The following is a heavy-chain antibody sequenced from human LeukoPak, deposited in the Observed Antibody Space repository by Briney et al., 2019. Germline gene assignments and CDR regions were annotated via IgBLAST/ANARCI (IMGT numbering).Heavy chain of an antibody. CDR3: ARVIYYYDSSGYYYAFDY. J-gene: IGHJ4*02. V-gene: IGHV4-39*01. CDR1: GGSISSSSYY. Sequence: SETLSLTCTVSGGSISSSSYYWGWIRQPPGEGLEWIGSIYYSGSTYYNPSLKSRVTISVDTSKNQFSLKLSSVTAADTAVYYCARVIYYYDSSGYYYAFDYWGQGTLVTVTS. CDR2: IYYSGST. D-gene: IGHD3-22*01.